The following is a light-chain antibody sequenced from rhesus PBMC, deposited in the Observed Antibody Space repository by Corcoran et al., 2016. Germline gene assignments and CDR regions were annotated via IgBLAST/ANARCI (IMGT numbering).Light chain of an antibody. CDR2: AAS. Sequence: DIQMTQSPSSLSASVGDRVTITCRASQAINTYLNWYQQKPGNPPRRLIYAASTLESGGPSRFSGSGSGTHFTLTISSLQPEDIATYYCLHYNSYPYSFGQGTKVEIK. CDR3: LHYNSYPYS. J-gene: IGKJ2*01. V-gene: IGKV1-43*01. CDR1: QAINTY.